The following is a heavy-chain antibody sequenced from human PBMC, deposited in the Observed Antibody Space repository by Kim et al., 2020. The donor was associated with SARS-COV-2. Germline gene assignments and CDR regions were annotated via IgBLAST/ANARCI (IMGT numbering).Heavy chain of an antibody. Sequence: KSRVTISVDTSKNQFSLKLSSVTAVDTAVYYCARDLDYYGSGSYYNVSDYWGQGTLVTVSS. J-gene: IGHJ4*02. CDR3: ARDLDYYGSGSYYNVSDY. V-gene: IGHV4-34*01. D-gene: IGHD3-10*01.